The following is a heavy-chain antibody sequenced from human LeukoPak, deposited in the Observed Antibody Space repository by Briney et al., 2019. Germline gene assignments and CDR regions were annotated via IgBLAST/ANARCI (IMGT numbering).Heavy chain of an antibody. V-gene: IGHV3-33*01. J-gene: IGHJ6*02. CDR2: IWYDGSNK. CDR3: ATMVV. Sequence: PGRSLRLSCAASGVSFSNYDMHWVRQAPGKGLEWVAIIWYDGSNKYYGDSVKGRFTISRDNSKNTLYLQMNSLRAEDTAMYYCATMVVWGQGTTVTVSS. CDR1: GVSFSNYD.